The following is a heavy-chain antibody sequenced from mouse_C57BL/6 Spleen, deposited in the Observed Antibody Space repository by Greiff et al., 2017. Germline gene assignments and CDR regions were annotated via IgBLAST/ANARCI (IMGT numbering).Heavy chain of an antibody. J-gene: IGHJ4*01. V-gene: IGHV14-2*01. Sequence: EVQLQQSGAELVKPGASVKLSCTASGFNIQDYYMHWVKQRTEQGLEWIGRIDPEDGETKYAPKFQGKATITADPSSNTASLQRSSRTSDDTAVYYCARKVTKARYYAMDYWGQGTSVTVSS. CDR2: IDPEDGET. CDR1: GFNIQDYY. D-gene: IGHD2-3*01. CDR3: ARKVTKARYYAMDY.